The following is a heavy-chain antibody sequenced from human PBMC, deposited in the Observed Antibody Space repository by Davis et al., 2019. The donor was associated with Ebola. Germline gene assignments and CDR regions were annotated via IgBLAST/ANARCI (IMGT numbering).Heavy chain of an antibody. J-gene: IGHJ6*02. Sequence: GESLKISCAASGFTFDDYAMHWVRQAPGKGLEWVSLISGDGGSTYYADSVKGRFTISRDNSKNSLYLQMNSLRTEDTALYYCAKGEEMVNYYYYYYGMDVWGQGTTVTVSS. D-gene: IGHD5-18*01. CDR2: ISGDGGST. V-gene: IGHV3-43*02. CDR1: GFTFDDYA. CDR3: AKGEEMVNYYYYYYGMDV.